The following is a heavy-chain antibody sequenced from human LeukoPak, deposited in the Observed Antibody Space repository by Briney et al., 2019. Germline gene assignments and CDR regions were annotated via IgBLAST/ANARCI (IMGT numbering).Heavy chain of an antibody. J-gene: IGHJ4*02. Sequence: SETLSLTCTVSRGSVSSSTYYWSWVRQPPGKGLEWIASIYYTGSTDYNPSLRSRVTISLDMSKNEFFLTMTSVTAADTAVYFCTAEKNGSPHYWGQGAQVTVSS. CDR3: TAEKNGSPHY. D-gene: IGHD2-8*01. V-gene: IGHV4-39*07. CDR2: IYYTGST. CDR1: RGSVSSSTYY.